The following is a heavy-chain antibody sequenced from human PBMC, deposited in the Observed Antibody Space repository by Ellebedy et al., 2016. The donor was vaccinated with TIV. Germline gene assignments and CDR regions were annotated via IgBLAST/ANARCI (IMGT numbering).Heavy chain of an antibody. CDR1: GFTFHNYW. J-gene: IGHJ3*02. CDR3: ARDRAVGTMDAFDI. Sequence: GESLKISSAASGFTFHNYWMNWVRQAPGKGLEWVANIKRDGSEKYYVDSVKGRFTISRDNTNNSLYLQMNSLRAEDTAVYYCARDRAVGTMDAFDIWGQGTMVTVSS. V-gene: IGHV3-7*04. D-gene: IGHD6-19*01. CDR2: IKRDGSEK.